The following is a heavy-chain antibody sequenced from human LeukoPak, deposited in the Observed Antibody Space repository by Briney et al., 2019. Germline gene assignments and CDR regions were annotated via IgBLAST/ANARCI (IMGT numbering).Heavy chain of an antibody. V-gene: IGHV3-30*02. J-gene: IGHJ6*03. CDR3: ARDVVPYYYYYMDV. Sequence: GGSLRLSCAASGFTFSSYGMHWVRQAPGKGLEWVTFIRYDGNNKDYADSVKGRFTIFRDNSKNTLCLQMISLRADDTAVYYCARDVVPYYYYYMDVWGKGTTVTVSS. CDR2: IRYDGNNK. CDR1: GFTFSSYG. D-gene: IGHD2-21*01.